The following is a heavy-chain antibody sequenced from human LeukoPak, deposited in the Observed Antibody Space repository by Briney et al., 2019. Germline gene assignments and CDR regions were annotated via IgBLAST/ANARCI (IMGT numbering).Heavy chain of an antibody. CDR2: IRYDGSSK. CDR3: AKGLTFGFDH. D-gene: IGHD3-16*01. V-gene: IGHV3-30*02. Sequence: GGSLRLSCAASGFTFSTSGMHWVRQAPGKGLEWVAFIRYDGSSKYFADSVKGRFTISRDNSKDTLYLQMNSLRAEDTAAYYCAKGLTFGFDHWGQGTLVTVSS. J-gene: IGHJ4*02. CDR1: GFTFSTSG.